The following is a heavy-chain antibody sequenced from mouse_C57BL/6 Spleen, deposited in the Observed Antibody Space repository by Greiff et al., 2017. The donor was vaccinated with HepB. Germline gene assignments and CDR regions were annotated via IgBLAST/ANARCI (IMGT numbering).Heavy chain of an antibody. CDR1: GFTFSSYA. Sequence: EVKLMESGGGLVKPGGSLKLSCAASGFTFSSYAMSWVRQTPEKRLEWVATISDGGSYTYYPDNVKGRFTISRDNAKNNLYLQKSHLKSEDTAMYYCARIYYDYDDYWGQGTTLTVSS. J-gene: IGHJ2*01. D-gene: IGHD2-4*01. CDR3: ARIYYDYDDY. CDR2: ISDGGSYT. V-gene: IGHV5-4*03.